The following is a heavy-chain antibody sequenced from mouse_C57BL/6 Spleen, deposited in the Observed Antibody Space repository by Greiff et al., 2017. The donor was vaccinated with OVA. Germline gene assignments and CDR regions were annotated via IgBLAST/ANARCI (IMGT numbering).Heavy chain of an antibody. CDR1: GFTFSSYA. J-gene: IGHJ3*01. Sequence: EVQLVESGGGLVKPGGSLKLSCAASGFTFSSYAMSWVRQTPEKRLEWVATISDGGSYTYYPDNVKGRFTISRDNAKNNLYLQMSHLKSEDTAMYYCARDDPFAYWGKGTLVTVSA. CDR2: ISDGGSYT. CDR3: ARDDPFAY. V-gene: IGHV5-4*01.